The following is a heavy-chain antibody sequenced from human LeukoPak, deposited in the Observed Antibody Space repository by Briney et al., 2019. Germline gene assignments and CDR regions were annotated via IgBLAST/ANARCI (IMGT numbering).Heavy chain of an antibody. CDR3: ARERETDILTGFYYYYGMDV. J-gene: IGHJ6*04. V-gene: IGHV3-74*01. CDR2: INSDGSST. D-gene: IGHD3-9*01. Sequence: GGSLRLSCAASGLTFSSYWMHWVRQAPGKGLVWVSRINSDGSSTSYADSVKGRFTISRDNPKNTLYLQMNSLRAEDTAVYYCARERETDILTGFYYYYGMDVWGKGTTVTVSS. CDR1: GLTFSSYW.